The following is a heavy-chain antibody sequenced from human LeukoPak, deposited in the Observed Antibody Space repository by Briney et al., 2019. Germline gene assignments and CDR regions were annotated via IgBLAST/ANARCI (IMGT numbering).Heavy chain of an antibody. CDR3: ARGVIAAGGNDFDY. V-gene: IGHV4-38-2*02. Sequence: SETLSLTCTVSGYSLSSGYYWGWIRPPPGKGLEWIGSIYHSGSTYYNPSLKSRVTISVDTSKNQFSLKLSSVTAADTAVYYCARGVIAAGGNDFDYWGQGTLVTVSS. CDR1: GYSLSSGYY. D-gene: IGHD6-13*01. J-gene: IGHJ4*02. CDR2: IYHSGST.